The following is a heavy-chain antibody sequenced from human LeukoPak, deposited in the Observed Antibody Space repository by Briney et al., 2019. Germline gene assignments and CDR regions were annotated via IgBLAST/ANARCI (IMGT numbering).Heavy chain of an antibody. CDR2: IYYSGST. J-gene: IGHJ4*02. V-gene: IGHV4-59*06. D-gene: IGHD3-16*02. CDR3: ASTPYGYVWGSYRYALYFDY. Sequence: TSETLSLTCTVSGGSISSYYWSWIRQPPGKGLEWIGYIYYSGSTYYNPSLKSRVTISVDTSKNQFSLKLSSVTAADTAVYYCASTPYGYVWGSYRYALYFDYWGQGTLVTVSS. CDR1: GGSISSYY.